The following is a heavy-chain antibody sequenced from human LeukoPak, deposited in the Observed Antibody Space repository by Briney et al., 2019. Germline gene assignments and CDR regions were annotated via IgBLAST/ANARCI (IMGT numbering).Heavy chain of an antibody. CDR1: GFTFSNFG. CDR3: AKSHGSGGNYYYGMDV. J-gene: IGHJ6*02. Sequence: PGGSLRLSCAASGFTFSNFGIHWVRQAPGKGLEWVAGVWFGESSQSYPDAVKGRFTISRDNSKNTLYLQMNSLRAEDTAVYYCAKSHGSGGNYYYGMDVWGQGTTVTVSS. CDR2: VWFGESSQ. D-gene: IGHD6-19*01. V-gene: IGHV3-33*06.